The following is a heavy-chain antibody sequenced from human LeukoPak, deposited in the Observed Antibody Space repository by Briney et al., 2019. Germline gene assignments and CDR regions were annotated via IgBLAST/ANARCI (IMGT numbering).Heavy chain of an antibody. CDR2: IIPIFGTA. Sequence: ASVKVSCKASGYTFTNYGLSWVRQAPGQGLEWMGGIIPIFGTANYAQKFQGRVTITADESTSTAYMELSSLRSEDTAVYYCARRRYYYDSSGGSPYYYYYYMDVWGKGTTVTVSS. CDR1: GYTFTNYG. D-gene: IGHD3-22*01. J-gene: IGHJ6*03. V-gene: IGHV1-69*13. CDR3: ARRRYYYDSSGGSPYYYYYYMDV.